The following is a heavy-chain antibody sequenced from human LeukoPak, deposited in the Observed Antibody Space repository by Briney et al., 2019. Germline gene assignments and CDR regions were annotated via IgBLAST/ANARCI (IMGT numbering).Heavy chain of an antibody. D-gene: IGHD4-11*01. Sequence: PGGSLRLSCAASGFTFSSYGMHWVRQAPGKGLEWVAVISYDGSNKYYADSVKGRFTISRDNSKNTLYLQMNSLRAEDTAVYYCAKAMTTVKLGIDYWGQGTLVTVSS. V-gene: IGHV3-30*18. J-gene: IGHJ4*02. CDR3: AKAMTTVKLGIDY. CDR1: GFTFSSYG. CDR2: ISYDGSNK.